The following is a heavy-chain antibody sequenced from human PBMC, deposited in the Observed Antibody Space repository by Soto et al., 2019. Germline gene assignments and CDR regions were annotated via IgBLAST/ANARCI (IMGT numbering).Heavy chain of an antibody. CDR3: ARVQRRGGAFDI. CDR1: GGSFSGYY. V-gene: IGHV4-34*01. D-gene: IGHD5-18*01. CDR2: INHSGST. Sequence: QVQLQQWGAGLLKPSETLSLTCAVYGGSFSGYYWSWIRQPLGKGLEWIGEINHSGSTNYNPSLKSRVTISVDTSKNQFSLKLSSVTAADTAVYYCARVQRRGGAFDIWGQGTMVTVSS. J-gene: IGHJ3*02.